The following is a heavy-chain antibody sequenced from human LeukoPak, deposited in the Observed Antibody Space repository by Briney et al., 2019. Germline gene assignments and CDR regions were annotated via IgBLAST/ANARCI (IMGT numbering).Heavy chain of an antibody. CDR3: ARDMGPYGGNPGGS. D-gene: IGHD4-23*01. CDR1: GVTFSNYW. J-gene: IGHJ5*01. CDR2: VATDGTGP. Sequence: GGSLRLSCAASGVTFSNYWMHWVRQAPGKGLVWVSRVATDGTGPSYADSVKGRFTISRDNAKNTLYLQMNSLSAEDTAVYYCARDMGPYGGNPGGSWGQGTLVTVSS. V-gene: IGHV3-74*01.